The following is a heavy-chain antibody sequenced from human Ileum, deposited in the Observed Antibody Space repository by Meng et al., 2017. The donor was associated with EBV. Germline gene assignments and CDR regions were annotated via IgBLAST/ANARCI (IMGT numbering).Heavy chain of an antibody. Sequence: QVPLQESRPGLGKPSGTLSLTCAVSGGSISSSNWWSWVRQAPGKGLEWIGEIHHTESTNYNPSLKSRVTISVDKSKNQFSLKLSSVTAADTAVYYCARESYSDSSGYYSLDYWGQGSLVTVSS. CDR3: ARESYSDSSGYYSLDY. CDR1: GGSISSSNW. J-gene: IGHJ4*02. V-gene: IGHV4-4*02. CDR2: IHHTEST. D-gene: IGHD3-22*01.